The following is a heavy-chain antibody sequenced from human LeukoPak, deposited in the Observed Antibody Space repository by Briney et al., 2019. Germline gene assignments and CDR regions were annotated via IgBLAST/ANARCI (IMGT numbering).Heavy chain of an antibody. CDR2: IIIIYGMA. D-gene: IGHD5-18*01. CDR3: ARDAPTATWIQLWSGHKRVPESAGMDV. V-gene: IGHV1-69*04. CDR1: GGTFSSYA. J-gene: IGHJ6*02. Sequence: AVKVSCKASGGTFSSYAISWVRQAPGQGLEWMGRIIIIYGMANYAQKFQGRVTITADKSTSTTYMELSSLRSEDTAVYYCARDAPTATWIQLWSGHKRVPESAGMDVWGQGTTVTASS.